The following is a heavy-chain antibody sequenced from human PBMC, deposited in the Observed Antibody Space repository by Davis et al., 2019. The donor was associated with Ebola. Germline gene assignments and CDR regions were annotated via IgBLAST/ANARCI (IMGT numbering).Heavy chain of an antibody. Sequence: GESLKISCAASGFTFSDYYMSWIRQAPGKGLEWVSYISSSSSYTNYADSVKGRFTISRDNAKNSLYLQMNSLRAEDTAVYYCARDIKAFNSNWFDPWGQGTLVTVSS. V-gene: IGHV3-11*06. CDR1: GFTFSDYY. CDR2: ISSSSSYT. D-gene: IGHD4-23*01. CDR3: ARDIKAFNSNWFDP. J-gene: IGHJ5*02.